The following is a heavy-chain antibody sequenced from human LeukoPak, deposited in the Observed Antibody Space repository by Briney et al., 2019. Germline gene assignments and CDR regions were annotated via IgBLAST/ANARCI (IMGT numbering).Heavy chain of an antibody. D-gene: IGHD6-6*01. Sequence: SETLXXTCTVSGGSISSSSYYWGWIRQPPGKGLEWIGSIYYSGSTYYNPSLKSRVTISVDTSKNQFSLTLTSVTAADTAVYYCXRDRSVGVLPAPPFDFWGQGTLVTVSS. CDR1: GGSISSSSYY. J-gene: IGHJ4*02. V-gene: IGHV4-39*02. CDR2: IYYSGST. CDR3: XRDRSVGVLPAPPFDF.